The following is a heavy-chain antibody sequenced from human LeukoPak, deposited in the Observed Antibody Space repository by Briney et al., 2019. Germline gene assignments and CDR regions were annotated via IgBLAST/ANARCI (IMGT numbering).Heavy chain of an antibody. D-gene: IGHD4-23*01. CDR1: GGSFSGYY. J-gene: IGHJ2*01. V-gene: IGHV4-34*01. CDR2: INHSGST. Sequence: PSETLSFTCAVYGGSFSGYYCSWIRQPPGKGLEGIGEINHSGSTNFNPSLKSRVTISLDTSKNQFSLKLSSVTAADTAVYYCARGLRWKYWYFDLWGRGTLVTVSS. CDR3: ARGLRWKYWYFDL.